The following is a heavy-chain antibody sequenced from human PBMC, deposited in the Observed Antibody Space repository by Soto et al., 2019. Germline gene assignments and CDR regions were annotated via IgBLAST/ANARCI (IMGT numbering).Heavy chain of an antibody. CDR2: IKEYGSEK. CDR1: GFTFSSYW. Sequence: GGSLRLSCAASGFTFSSYWMSWVRQAPGKGLEWVANIKEYGSEKYYVDSVKGRFTISRDNAKNSLYLQMNSLRAEDTAVYYCARAYSSPNWFDPWGQGTLVTVSS. D-gene: IGHD3-22*01. V-gene: IGHV3-7*03. J-gene: IGHJ5*02. CDR3: ARAYSSPNWFDP.